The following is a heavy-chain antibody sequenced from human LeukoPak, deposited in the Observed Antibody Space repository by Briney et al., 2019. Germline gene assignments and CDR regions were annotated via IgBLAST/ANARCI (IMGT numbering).Heavy chain of an antibody. V-gene: IGHV4-34*01. CDR3: ARQYCSGGSCHFDY. Sequence: SETLSLTCAVYGGSFSGYYWSWIRQPPGKGLEWIGEINHSGSTNYNPSLKSRVTMSVDTSKNQFSLKLSSVTAADTAVYYCARQYCSGGSCHFDYWGQGTLVTVSS. D-gene: IGHD2-15*01. CDR2: INHSGST. J-gene: IGHJ4*02. CDR1: GGSFSGYY.